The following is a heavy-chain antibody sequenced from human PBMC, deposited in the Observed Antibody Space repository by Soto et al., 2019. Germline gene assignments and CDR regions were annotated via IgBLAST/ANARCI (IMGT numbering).Heavy chain of an antibody. V-gene: IGHV4-34*01. D-gene: IGHD6-13*01. CDR1: GGSFSGYY. CDR3: ARATSAGTGRRLDV. CDR2: INHSGST. J-gene: IGHJ6*02. Sequence: SETLSLTCAVYGGSFSGYYWTWIRQPPGTGLEWIGEINHSGSTNYNPSLKSRVTISVDTSKNQFSLKLTSVTAADTALYYCARATSAGTGRRLDVWGQGTTVNVS.